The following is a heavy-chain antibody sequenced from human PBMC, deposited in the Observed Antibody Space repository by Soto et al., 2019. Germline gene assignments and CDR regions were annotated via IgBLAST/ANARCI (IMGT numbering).Heavy chain of an antibody. V-gene: IGHV3-23*01. CDR1: GFTFSGYA. CDR2: INSNAGST. CDR3: EKRITSWSQFAS. Sequence: GGSLRLSCAASGFTFSGYAMTWVRQAPGKGLEWVSTINSNAGSTYYADSVKGRFTISRDNSRNTLYLQMNSLRVEDTAVYYSEKRITSWSQFASWGQGTLVTVSS. D-gene: IGHD2-2*01. J-gene: IGHJ4*02.